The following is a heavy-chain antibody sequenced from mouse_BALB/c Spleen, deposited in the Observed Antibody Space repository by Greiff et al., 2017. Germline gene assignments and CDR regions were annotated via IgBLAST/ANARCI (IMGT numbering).Heavy chain of an antibody. V-gene: IGHV5-9-4*01. Sequence: EVQLVESGGGLVKPGGSLKLSCAASGFTFSSYAMSWVRQSPEKRLEWVAEISSGGSYTYYPDTVTGRFTISRHNAKNTLYLEMSSLRSEDTAMYYGAREAGGNYDYYAMDYWGQGTSVTVSS. J-gene: IGHJ4*01. CDR1: GFTFSSYA. CDR2: ISSGGSYT. CDR3: AREAGGNYDYYAMDY. D-gene: IGHD2-1*01.